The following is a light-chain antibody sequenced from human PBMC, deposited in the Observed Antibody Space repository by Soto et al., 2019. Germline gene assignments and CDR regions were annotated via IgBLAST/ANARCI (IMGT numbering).Light chain of an antibody. CDR1: QSISSY. V-gene: IGKV1-39*01. J-gene: IGKJ4*01. Sequence: DIQMTQSPSSLSAFVGDRVTITCRASQSISSYLNWYQQKPGKAPELLIYAASSLQSGVPSRFSGSGSGTDFILTIISLQPEDFATYYCQQSHSTPLTFGGGTKLEI. CDR2: AAS. CDR3: QQSHSTPLT.